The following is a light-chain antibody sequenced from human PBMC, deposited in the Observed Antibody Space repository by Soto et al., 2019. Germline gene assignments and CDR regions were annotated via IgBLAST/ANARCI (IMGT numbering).Light chain of an antibody. Sequence: QSVLTQPASVSGSPGQSITISCTGTSSDVGSYNLVSWYQQHPGKAPKLMIYEVSKRPSGVSNRFSGYKSGNKASLTISGLQAEDEADYYCCSYAGSSTPRVFGGGTQLTVL. CDR1: SSDVGSYNL. J-gene: IGLJ3*02. CDR2: EVS. CDR3: CSYAGSSTPRV. V-gene: IGLV2-23*02.